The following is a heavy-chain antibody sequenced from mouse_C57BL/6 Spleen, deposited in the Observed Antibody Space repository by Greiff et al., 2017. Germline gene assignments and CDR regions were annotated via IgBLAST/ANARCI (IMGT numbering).Heavy chain of an antibody. CDR1: GYTFTSYW. J-gene: IGHJ2*01. D-gene: IGHD2-4*01. Sequence: VQLQESGAELAKPGASVKLSCKASGYTFTSYWMHWVKQRPGQGLEWIGYINPSSGYTKYNQKFKDKATLTADKSSSTAYMQLRSLTYEDSAVYYCARSGAGDYDGHGYWGQGTTLTVSS. CDR3: ARSGAGDYDGHGY. CDR2: INPSSGYT. V-gene: IGHV1-7*01.